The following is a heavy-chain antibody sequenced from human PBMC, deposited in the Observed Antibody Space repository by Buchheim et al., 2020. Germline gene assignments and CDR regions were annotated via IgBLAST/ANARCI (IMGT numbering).Heavy chain of an antibody. D-gene: IGHD6-19*01. CDR2: INHSGST. V-gene: IGHV4-34*01. CDR3: ARGGIAVAVHDLSYFDY. Sequence: QVQLQQWGAGLLKPSETLSLTCAVYGGSFSGYYWSWIRQPPGKGLEWIGEINHSGSTNYNPSLQSRVTISVDTSMNQSSLKLSSVTAADTAVYYCARGGIAVAVHDLSYFDYWGQGTL. J-gene: IGHJ4*02. CDR1: GGSFSGYY.